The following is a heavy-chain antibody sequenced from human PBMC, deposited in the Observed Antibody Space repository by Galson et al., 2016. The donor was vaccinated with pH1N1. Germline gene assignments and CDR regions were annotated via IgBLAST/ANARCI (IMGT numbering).Heavy chain of an antibody. CDR3: TRDAGGYSDFDY. Sequence: SLRLSCAASGFTFSAYAMHWVRQAPGKGLEYVSVIGSNERTTYYADSVNGRFTISRDNSKNTAYLRMGSLRAEDMAVYYCTRDAGGYSDFDYWGQGTLVTVSS. CDR1: GFTFSAYA. V-gene: IGHV3-64*02. CDR2: IGSNERTT. D-gene: IGHD1-26*01. J-gene: IGHJ4*02.